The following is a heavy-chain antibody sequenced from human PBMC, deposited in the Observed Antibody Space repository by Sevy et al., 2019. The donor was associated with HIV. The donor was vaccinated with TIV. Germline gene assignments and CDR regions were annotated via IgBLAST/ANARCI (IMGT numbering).Heavy chain of an antibody. Sequence: ASVKVSCKASGYTFNSYGITWVRQAPGQGLEWMGWISVYNGNTNYAQKFQGRVTMTTDTSTGTAYMELRSLRSDDTAVYYGAREDPDKLSNYDFWSGYHPRGMDVWGQGTTVTVSS. V-gene: IGHV1-18*01. D-gene: IGHD3-3*01. CDR3: AREDPDKLSNYDFWSGYHPRGMDV. CDR2: ISVYNGNT. CDR1: GYTFNSYG. J-gene: IGHJ6*02.